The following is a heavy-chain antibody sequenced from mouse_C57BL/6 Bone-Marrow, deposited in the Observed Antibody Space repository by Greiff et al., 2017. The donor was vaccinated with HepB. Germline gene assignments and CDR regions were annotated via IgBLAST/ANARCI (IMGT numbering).Heavy chain of an antibody. CDR2: ISSGSSTI. J-gene: IGHJ3*01. CDR1: GFTFSDYG. V-gene: IGHV5-17*01. CDR3: ARWLYSNPFAY. D-gene: IGHD2-5*01. Sequence: EVKVVESGGGLVKPGGSLKLSCAASGFTFSDYGMHWVRQAPEKGREWVAYISSGSSTIYYADTVKGRFTISRDNAKNTLFLQMTSLRSEDTAMYDGARWLYSNPFAYWGQGTLVTVSA.